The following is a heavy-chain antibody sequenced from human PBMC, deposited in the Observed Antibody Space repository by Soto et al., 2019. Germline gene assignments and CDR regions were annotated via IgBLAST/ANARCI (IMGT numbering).Heavy chain of an antibody. D-gene: IGHD3-3*01. V-gene: IGHV3-23*01. CDR1: GFTFSTYA. CDR3: ASPARNYDFWSGYSFDI. J-gene: IGHJ3*02. CDR2: ISASGGST. Sequence: GGSLRLSCAASGFTFSTYAMSWVRQAPGKGLEWVSSISASGGSTYYADSVKGRFTISRDNSMNTLYLQVNSLRAEDTSFYYCASPARNYDFWSGYSFDIWGQGTMVTVSS.